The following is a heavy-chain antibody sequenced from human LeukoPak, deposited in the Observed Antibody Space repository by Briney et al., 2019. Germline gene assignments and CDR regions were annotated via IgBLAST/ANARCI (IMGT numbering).Heavy chain of an antibody. CDR2: IYDSGST. CDR3: ASGGSWGY. J-gene: IGHJ4*02. V-gene: IGHV4-59*12. D-gene: IGHD2-15*01. CDR1: GGSISSYY. Sequence: PSETLSLTCTVSGGSISSYYWSWIRQPPGKGLEWIGYIYDSGSTYYSPSLKSRITISEDTSKNQFSLKLTSVTAADTAVYYCASGGSWGYWGQGTLVTVSS.